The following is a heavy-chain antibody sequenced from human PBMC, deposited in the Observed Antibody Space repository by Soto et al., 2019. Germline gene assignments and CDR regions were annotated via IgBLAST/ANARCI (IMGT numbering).Heavy chain of an antibody. D-gene: IGHD3-10*01. CDR1: GFTFSSYD. J-gene: IGHJ6*02. V-gene: IGHV3-13*01. CDR2: IGTAGDT. Sequence: GGSLRLSCAASGFTFSSYDMHWVRQATGKGLEWVSAIGTAGDTYYPGSVKGRFTISRENAKNSLYLQMNSLRAEDTAVYYCARVSARKEAPNGSGSYSSLYYYYGMDVWGQGTTVTVSS. CDR3: ARVSARKEAPNGSGSYSSLYYYYGMDV.